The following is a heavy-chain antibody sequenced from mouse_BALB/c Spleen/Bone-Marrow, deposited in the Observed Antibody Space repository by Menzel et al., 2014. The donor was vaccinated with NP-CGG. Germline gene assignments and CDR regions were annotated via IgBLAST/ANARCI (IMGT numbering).Heavy chain of an antibody. J-gene: IGHJ2*01. Sequence: EVQGVESGPGLVKPSQTVSLTCTVTGISITTGNYRWSWIRQFPGNKLEWIGYIYYSGTITYNPSLTSRTTITRDTSXNPFFPEMNSLTPEDTAPYSCARYGNYFDYWGQGTPLTVSS. CDR3: ARYGNYFDY. CDR2: IYYSGTI. V-gene: IGHV3-5*02. D-gene: IGHD2-1*01. CDR1: GISITTGNYR.